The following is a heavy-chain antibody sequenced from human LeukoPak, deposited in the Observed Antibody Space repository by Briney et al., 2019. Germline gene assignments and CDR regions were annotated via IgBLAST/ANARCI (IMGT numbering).Heavy chain of an antibody. V-gene: IGHV1-2*02. CDR3: AREPYSSSWYDDAFDI. D-gene: IGHD6-13*01. J-gene: IGHJ3*02. Sequence: GASVKVSCKASGYTFTGYYMHWVRQAPGQGLEWMGWISAYNGNTNYAQKLQGRVTMTRDTSISTAYMELSRLRSDDTAVYYCAREPYSSSWYDDAFDIWGQGTMVTVSS. CDR1: GYTFTGYY. CDR2: ISAYNGNT.